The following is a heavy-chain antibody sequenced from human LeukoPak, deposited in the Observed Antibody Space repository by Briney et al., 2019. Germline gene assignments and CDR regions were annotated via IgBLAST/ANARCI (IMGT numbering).Heavy chain of an antibody. Sequence: GASVKVSCKASGYTFTGYYMHWVRQAPGQGLEWMGWINPNSGGTNYAQKFQGRVTMTRDTSISTAYMELSRLRSDGTAVYYCARDQWDSSGWFDYWGQGTLVTVSS. CDR1: GYTFTGYY. D-gene: IGHD6-19*01. V-gene: IGHV1-2*02. CDR3: ARDQWDSSGWFDY. J-gene: IGHJ4*02. CDR2: INPNSGGT.